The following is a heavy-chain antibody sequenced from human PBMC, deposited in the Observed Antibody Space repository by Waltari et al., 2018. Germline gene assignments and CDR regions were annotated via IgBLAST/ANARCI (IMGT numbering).Heavy chain of an antibody. CDR3: ARDLYSNYQNYYYYGMDV. CDR1: GGSISSSSYY. J-gene: IGHJ6*02. V-gene: IGHV4-39*07. CDR2: IYHSGST. D-gene: IGHD4-4*01. Sequence: QLQLQESGPGLVKPSETLSLTCTVSGGSISSSSYYWGWIRQPPGKGLEWIGEIYHSGSTNYNPSLKSRVTISVDKSKNQCSLKLSSVTAADTAVYYCARDLYSNYQNYYYYGMDVWGQGTTVTVSS.